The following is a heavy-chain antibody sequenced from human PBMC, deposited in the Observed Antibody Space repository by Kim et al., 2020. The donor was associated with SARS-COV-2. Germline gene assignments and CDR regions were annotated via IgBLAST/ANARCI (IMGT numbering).Heavy chain of an antibody. CDR2: IYYSGST. J-gene: IGHJ4*02. CDR3: ARSYSYYYDSSGYYPFDY. D-gene: IGHD3-22*01. CDR1: GGSISSYY. Sequence: SETLSLTCTVSGGSISSYYWSWIRQPPGKGLEWIGYIYYSGSTNYNPSLKSRVTISVDTSKNQFSLKLSSVTAADTAVYYCARSYSYYYDSSGYYPFDYWGQGTLVTVSS. V-gene: IGHV4-59*13.